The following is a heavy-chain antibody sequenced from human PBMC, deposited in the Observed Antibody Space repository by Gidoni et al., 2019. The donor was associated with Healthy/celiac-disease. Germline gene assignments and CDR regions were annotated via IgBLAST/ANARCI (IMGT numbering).Heavy chain of an antibody. CDR3: ARGLGYGDYRPWFDP. Sequence: QVQLQQWGAGLLKPSETLSLTCAVYGGYLSGYYWSWIRQPPGKGLEWIGEINHSGSTNYNPSLKSRVTISVDTSKNQFSLKLSSVTAADTAVYYCARGLGYGDYRPWFDPWGQGTLVTVSS. D-gene: IGHD4-17*01. J-gene: IGHJ5*02. CDR1: GGYLSGYY. V-gene: IGHV4-34*01. CDR2: INHSGST.